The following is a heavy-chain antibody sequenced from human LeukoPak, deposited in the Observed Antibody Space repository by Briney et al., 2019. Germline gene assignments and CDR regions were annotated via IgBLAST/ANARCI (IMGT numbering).Heavy chain of an antibody. V-gene: IGHV3-74*01. CDR1: GFTFSTHS. D-gene: IGHD2-15*01. CDR2: INSDGSST. CDR3: AKVLGGLWPGIDY. Sequence: GGSLRLSCTASGFTFSTHSMHWVRQAPGKGPVWVSRINSDGSSTRYADSVTGRFTISRDNAKNTVYLQMNSLSAEDTAVYYCAKVLGGLWPGIDYWGQGTVVTVSS. J-gene: IGHJ4*02.